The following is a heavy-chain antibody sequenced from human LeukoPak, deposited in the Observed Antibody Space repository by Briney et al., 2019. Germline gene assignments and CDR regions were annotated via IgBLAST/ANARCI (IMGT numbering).Heavy chain of an antibody. V-gene: IGHV2-5*02. CDR3: AHRLDSDWAFDY. CDR1: GFSLSTSGVC. D-gene: IGHD6-19*01. CDR2: IYWDDDK. J-gene: IGHJ4*02. Sequence: SGPTLVKPTQTLTLTCTFSGFSLSTSGVCVGWIRQPPGKALEWFALIYWDDDKRYSPSLKSRLTITKDTSKNQVVLTMTNMDPVDTATYYCAHRLDSDWAFDYWGQGTLVTVSS.